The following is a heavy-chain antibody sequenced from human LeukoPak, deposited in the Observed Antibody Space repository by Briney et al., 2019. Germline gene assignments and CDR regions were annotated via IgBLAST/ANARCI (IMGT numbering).Heavy chain of an antibody. D-gene: IGHD2-21*02. CDR2: IYHSGST. V-gene: IGHV4-38-2*02. J-gene: IGHJ5*02. Sequence: SETLSLTCTVSGYSISSGYYWGWIRQPPGKGLEWIGSIYHSGSTYYNPSLKSRVTISVDTSKNQFSLKLSSVTAADTAVYYCARHVVVVVTANNWFDPWGQGTLVTVSS. CDR3: ARHVVVVVTANNWFDP. CDR1: GYSISSGYY.